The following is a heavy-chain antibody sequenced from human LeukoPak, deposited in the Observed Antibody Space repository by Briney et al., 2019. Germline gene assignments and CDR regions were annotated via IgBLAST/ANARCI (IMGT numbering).Heavy chain of an antibody. CDR1: GFTFSSYG. J-gene: IGHJ4*02. CDR2: TRYDGSNK. D-gene: IGHD3-10*01. V-gene: IGHV3-30*02. CDR3: TRGPPGGFYGSGSHY. Sequence: GGSLRLSCAASGFTFSSYGMHWVRQAPGKGLEWVAFTRYDGSNKYYADSVKGRFTISRDNSKNTLYLQMNSLRAEDTSVYYCTRGPPGGFYGSGSHYWGQGTLVTVSS.